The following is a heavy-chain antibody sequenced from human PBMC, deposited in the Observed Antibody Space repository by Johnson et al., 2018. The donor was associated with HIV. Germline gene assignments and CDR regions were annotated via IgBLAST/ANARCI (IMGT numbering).Heavy chain of an antibody. V-gene: IGHV3-30-3*01. CDR3: ARERAVTTKGYDEDAFDI. D-gene: IGHD4-17*01. CDR1: GFTFSSYA. Sequence: VQLVESGGGVVQPGRSLSLSCAASGFTFSSYAMHWVRQAPGKGLAWVAVISYDGSNKYYADSVKGRLTTSRDNSKNTLYLQMSSLRAEATALYYCARERAVTTKGYDEDAFDIWGQGTMVTVSS. J-gene: IGHJ3*02. CDR2: ISYDGSNK.